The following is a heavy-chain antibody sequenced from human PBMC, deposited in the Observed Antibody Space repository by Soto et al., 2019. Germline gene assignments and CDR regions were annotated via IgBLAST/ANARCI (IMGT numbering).Heavy chain of an antibody. CDR1: GGSISSYY. V-gene: IGHV4-59*01. CDR2: IYYSGST. CDR3: ARVAGYCSSTSCYPNWFDP. J-gene: IGHJ5*02. Sequence: SETLSLTCTVSGGSISSYYWSWIRQPPGKGLEWIGYIYYSGSTNYNPSLKSRVTISVDTSKNQFSLKLSSVTAADTAVHYCARVAGYCSSTSCYPNWFDPWGQGTLVTVSS. D-gene: IGHD2-2*01.